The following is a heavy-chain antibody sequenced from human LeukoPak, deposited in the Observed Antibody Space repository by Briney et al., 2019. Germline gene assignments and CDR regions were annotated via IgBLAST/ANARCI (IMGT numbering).Heavy chain of an antibody. V-gene: IGHV5-51*01. J-gene: IGHJ6*02. CDR2: IYPGDSDT. CDR3: ARQSSSWYYYYYYYGMDV. Sequence: GEFLKISCKGSGYSFTSYWIGWVRQMPGKGLEWMGIIYPGDSDTRYSPSFQGQVAISADKSISTAYLQWSSLKASDTAMYYCARQSSSWYYYYYYYGMDVWGQGTTVTVSS. D-gene: IGHD6-13*01. CDR1: GYSFTSYW.